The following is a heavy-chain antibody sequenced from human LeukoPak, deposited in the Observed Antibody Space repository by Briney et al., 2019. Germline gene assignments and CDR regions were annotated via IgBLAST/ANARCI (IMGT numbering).Heavy chain of an antibody. D-gene: IGHD6-6*01. CDR3: ARASHGWYFDL. CDR2: IYYSGST. V-gene: IGHV4-39*07. Sequence: PSETLSLTCTVSGGSININTYYWGWLRQPPGTGLEWIGSIYYSGSTYYNPSLKSRVTISVDTSKNQFSLKLSSVTAADTAVYYCARASHGWYFDLWGRGTLVTVSS. CDR1: GGSININTYY. J-gene: IGHJ2*01.